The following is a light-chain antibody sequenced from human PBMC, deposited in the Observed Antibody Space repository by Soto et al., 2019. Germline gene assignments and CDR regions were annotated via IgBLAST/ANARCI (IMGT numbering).Light chain of an antibody. CDR2: KAS. CDR3: QHYTSYSEA. CDR1: QTISSW. Sequence: DIQMTQSPSTLSGSVGDRVTITCRASQTISSWLAWYQQKPGKAPKLLIYKASTLKSGVPSRLSGSGSGTEFTLTISSLQPDDFATYYCQHYTSYSEAFGQGTKVELK. V-gene: IGKV1-5*03. J-gene: IGKJ1*01.